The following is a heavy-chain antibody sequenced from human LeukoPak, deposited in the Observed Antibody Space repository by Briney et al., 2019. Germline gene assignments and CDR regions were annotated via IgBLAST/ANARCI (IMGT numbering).Heavy chain of an antibody. V-gene: IGHV1-8*01. Sequence: GASVKVSCKASGYTFTCYDINWVRQATGQGLEWMGWMNPNSGNTGYAQKFQGRVTMTRNTSISTAYMELSSLRSEDTAVYYCARGRYDFWSGYYPTYYYYYGMDVWGQGTTVTVSS. CDR3: ARGRYDFWSGYYPTYYYYYGMDV. CDR2: MNPNSGNT. J-gene: IGHJ6*02. CDR1: GYTFTCYD. D-gene: IGHD3-3*01.